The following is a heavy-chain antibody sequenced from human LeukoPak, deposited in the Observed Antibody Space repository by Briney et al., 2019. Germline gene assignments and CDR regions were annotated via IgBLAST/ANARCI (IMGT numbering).Heavy chain of an antibody. Sequence: GGSLRLSCSASGFTFSSYSMNWVRQAPGKGLEWVPYISSSSSTIYYADSVKGRFTISRDNAKNSLYLQMNSLRDEDTAVYFCARDARGSNIPFDYWGQGTLVTVSS. D-gene: IGHD1-26*01. CDR1: GFTFSSYS. V-gene: IGHV3-48*02. CDR3: ARDARGSNIPFDY. CDR2: ISSSSSTI. J-gene: IGHJ4*02.